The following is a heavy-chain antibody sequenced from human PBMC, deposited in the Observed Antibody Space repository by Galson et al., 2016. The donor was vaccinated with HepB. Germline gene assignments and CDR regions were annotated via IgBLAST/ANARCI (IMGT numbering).Heavy chain of an antibody. CDR3: ALPNWITTIAVGWFDS. CDR2: IRSAGEIT. J-gene: IGHJ5*01. V-gene: IGHV3-23*01. D-gene: IGHD3-22*01. CDR1: GFAFDRRA. Sequence: SLRLSCAASGFAFDRRALSWVRQAPGKRLEWVSVIRSAGEITYYADSVKGRFTISRDNSKNTMYLQMDSLRAEDTAIYYCALPNWITTIAVGWFDSWGQGTLVTVSS.